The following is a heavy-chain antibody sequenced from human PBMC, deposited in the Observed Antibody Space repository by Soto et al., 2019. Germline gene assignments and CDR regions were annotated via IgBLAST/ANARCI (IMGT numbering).Heavy chain of an antibody. D-gene: IGHD3-22*01. Sequence: GGSLRLSCAASGFTFSDYYMSWIRQAPGKGLEWVSYISGTSTYIRYADSVKGRFTISRDNAENSLYLEMNSLRAEDTALYYCTRGGYYYDSGGYYYTFDFWGQGTLVTVSS. V-gene: IGHV3-11*06. CDR3: TRGGYYYDSGGYYYTFDF. CDR1: GFTFSDYY. CDR2: ISGTSTYI. J-gene: IGHJ4*02.